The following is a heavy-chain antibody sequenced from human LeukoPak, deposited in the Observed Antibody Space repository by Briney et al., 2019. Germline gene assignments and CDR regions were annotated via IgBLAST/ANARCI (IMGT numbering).Heavy chain of an antibody. V-gene: IGHV1-69*06. Sequence: TSVTVSCKASGGTFSSYAISWVRQAPGQGLEWMGRIIPIFGTANYAQKFQGRVTITADKSTSTAYMELRSLRSEDTAVYYCAREPYGSGSYYNVLYFDYWGQGTLVTVSS. CDR2: IIPIFGTA. J-gene: IGHJ4*02. D-gene: IGHD3-10*01. CDR1: GGTFSSYA. CDR3: AREPYGSGSYYNVLYFDY.